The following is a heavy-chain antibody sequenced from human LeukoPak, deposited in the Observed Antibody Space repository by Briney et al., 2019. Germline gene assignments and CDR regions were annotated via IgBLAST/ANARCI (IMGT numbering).Heavy chain of an antibody. CDR1: GFTFSSYA. CDR2: ISGSGGST. J-gene: IGHJ4*02. D-gene: IGHD6-19*01. Sequence: GGSLRLSCVASGFTFSSYAMSWVRQAPGKGLEWVSAISGSGGSTYYADSVKGRFTISRDNSKNTLYLQMNSLRAEDTAVYYCAKDRYSSGWYEYWGQGTLVTVSS. CDR3: AKDRYSSGWYEY. V-gene: IGHV3-23*01.